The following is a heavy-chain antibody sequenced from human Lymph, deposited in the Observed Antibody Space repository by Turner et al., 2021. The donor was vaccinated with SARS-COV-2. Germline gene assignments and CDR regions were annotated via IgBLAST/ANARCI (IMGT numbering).Heavy chain of an antibody. CDR3: ARDLGTYGMDV. D-gene: IGHD6-13*01. Sequence: EVQLVETGGGLIQPGGSLRLSCAASGIIVSRNYMNWVRQAPGKGLECVSVIYSGGTTYYADSVKGRFTSSRDNSKNTLYLQMNSLRVEDTAVYYCARDLGTYGMDVWGQGTTVTVSS. CDR2: IYSGGTT. V-gene: IGHV3-53*02. CDR1: GIIVSRNY. J-gene: IGHJ6*02.